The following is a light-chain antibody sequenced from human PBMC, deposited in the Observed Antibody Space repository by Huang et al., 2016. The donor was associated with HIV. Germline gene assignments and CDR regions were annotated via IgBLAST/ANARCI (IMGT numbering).Light chain of an antibody. Sequence: DIVMTQSPLSLPVTPGESASISCRSSQSLLHSYGYNYLDWYVQKPGQSPQLLIDLGSNRASGVPDRFSGSGSGTDFTLKISRVEAEDVGVYFCMQALQTPITFGQGTRLEIK. CDR3: MQALQTPIT. V-gene: IGKV2-28*01. J-gene: IGKJ5*01. CDR1: QSLLHSYGYNY. CDR2: LGS.